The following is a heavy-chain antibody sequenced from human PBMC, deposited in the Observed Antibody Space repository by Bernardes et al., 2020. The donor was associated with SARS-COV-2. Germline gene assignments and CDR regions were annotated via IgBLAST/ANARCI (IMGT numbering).Heavy chain of an antibody. V-gene: IGHV3-53*01. J-gene: IGHJ4*02. CDR3: VRVKVQSEPPTRYDY. Sequence: GSPRLSCVASGLTVSISQMSRVRQAPGMGLEWVSVIYTDGSEFYADSVKGRFTFARDNSKNTLYPQMNSLRAEDTAVYFCVRVKVQSEPPTRYDYWGQGTLVTVSS. CDR2: IYTDGSE. CDR1: GLTVSISQ. D-gene: IGHD1-26*01.